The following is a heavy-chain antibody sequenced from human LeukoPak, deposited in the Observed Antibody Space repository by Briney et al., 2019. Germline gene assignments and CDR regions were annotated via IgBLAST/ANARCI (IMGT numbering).Heavy chain of an antibody. Sequence: SQTLSLTCTVSGDSIRSETYFWTWIRQHPGKGLEWIGCIYYSGRIYYNPSLKSRVTISLDTSKSQFSLKLDSVTAADTAVYFCARDTSAAGNVDSWGQGTLVTVSS. CDR2: IYYSGRI. CDR1: GDSIRSETYF. CDR3: ARDTSAAGNVDS. V-gene: IGHV4-31*03. D-gene: IGHD6-25*01. J-gene: IGHJ4*02.